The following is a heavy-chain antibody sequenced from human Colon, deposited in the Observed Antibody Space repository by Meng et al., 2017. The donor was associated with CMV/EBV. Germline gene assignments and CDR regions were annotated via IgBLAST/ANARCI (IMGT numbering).Heavy chain of an antibody. Sequence: SETLSLTCTVSGGSISSYYWSWIRQSPVRGLEWFGYLSNSGSTNYNPSLKSRVTISVDTSKNQFSLKLSSVTAADTAVYYCARHLIAHCTRTSCSSGMDVWGQGTTVTVSS. CDR2: LSNSGST. CDR1: GGSISSYY. J-gene: IGHJ6*02. D-gene: IGHD2-2*01. CDR3: ARHLIAHCTRTSCSSGMDV. V-gene: IGHV4-59*01.